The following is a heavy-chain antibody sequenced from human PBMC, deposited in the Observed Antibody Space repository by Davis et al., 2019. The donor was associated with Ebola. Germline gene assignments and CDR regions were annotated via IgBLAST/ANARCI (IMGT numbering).Heavy chain of an antibody. CDR1: RGSISSHF. V-gene: IGHV4-59*11. CDR3: ARQPRSTRSPEYYHGLDV. Sequence: PSETLSLTCAVSRGSISSHFWSWIRQSPWQGLEWFGSIFYTGSTNLNPSLRSRVTLSVDRPKNQFSLNLTPVTAADTAVYFCARQPRSTRSPEYYHGLDVWGQGTTVVVSS. J-gene: IGHJ6*02. CDR2: IFYTGST. D-gene: IGHD3-16*01.